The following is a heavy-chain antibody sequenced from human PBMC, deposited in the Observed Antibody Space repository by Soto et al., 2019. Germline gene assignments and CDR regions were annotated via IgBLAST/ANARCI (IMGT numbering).Heavy chain of an antibody. CDR3: ARIRGPYYSYYYSGMDI. J-gene: IGHJ6*02. D-gene: IGHD3-10*01. V-gene: IGHV3-53*01. CDR2: FYSGGNT. CDR1: GFTVSSDY. Sequence: GXSLRLSCAASGFTVSSDYICWVFQAPGRGLEWVSVFYSGGNTYYADSVKGRFTVSRDNSKNTLYLQMNSLRAEDKAVYYCARIRGPYYSYYYSGMDIWGQGTPVTVSS.